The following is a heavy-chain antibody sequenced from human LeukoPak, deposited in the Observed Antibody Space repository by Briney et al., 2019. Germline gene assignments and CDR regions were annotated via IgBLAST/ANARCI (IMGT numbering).Heavy chain of an antibody. CDR1: GYTFTGYY. CDR3: ARGLPTTPKYWYFDL. D-gene: IGHD4-11*01. CDR2: INPNSGGT. J-gene: IGHJ2*01. Sequence: ASVKVSCKASGYTFTGYYMHWVRQAPGQGLEWMGWINPNSGGTNSAQKFQGRVTMTGDTSISTAYMELSWLRSDDTALYYCARGLPTTPKYWYFDLWGRSTLVTVSS. V-gene: IGHV1-2*02.